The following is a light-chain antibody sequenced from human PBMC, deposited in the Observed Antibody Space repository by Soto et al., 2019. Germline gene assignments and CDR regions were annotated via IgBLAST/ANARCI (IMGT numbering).Light chain of an antibody. Sequence: EIVLTQSPGTLSLSPGEGATLSCRARQSVSSSYLAWYQQKPGQAPRLLIYGASSRATGIPDRFSGSGSGTDFTLTISRREPEDFAVYYCQQFGSSPLFTFGPGTKVDVK. V-gene: IGKV3-20*01. J-gene: IGKJ3*01. CDR3: QQFGSSPLFT. CDR2: GAS. CDR1: QSVSSSY.